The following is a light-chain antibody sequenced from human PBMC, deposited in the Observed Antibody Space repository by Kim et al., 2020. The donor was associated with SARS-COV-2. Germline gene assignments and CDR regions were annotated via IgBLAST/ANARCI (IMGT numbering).Light chain of an antibody. CDR3: QQYGYSPYT. V-gene: IGKV3-20*01. CDR2: DAS. Sequence: LSPGDRATPTSRASESVSSSYLAWYQQKPGQAPRLLICDASSRATGIPDRFSGRGSATDFTLTISRLEPEDFAVYYCQQYGYSPYTFGQGTELEI. CDR1: ESVSSSY. J-gene: IGKJ2*01.